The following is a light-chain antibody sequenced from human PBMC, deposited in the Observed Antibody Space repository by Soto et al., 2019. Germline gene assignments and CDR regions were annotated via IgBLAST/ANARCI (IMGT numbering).Light chain of an antibody. CDR3: QQYDSSFT. Sequence: EIVLTQSPATLSLSPGERATLSCRASQSVSSSYLAWYQQKPGQAPRLLIYGDSSRANGIPDRFSGCGSGTDITLTISRLEPEDFAVYYCQQYDSSFTFGPGTKVDIK. CDR1: QSVSSSY. CDR2: GDS. J-gene: IGKJ3*01. V-gene: IGKV3-20*01.